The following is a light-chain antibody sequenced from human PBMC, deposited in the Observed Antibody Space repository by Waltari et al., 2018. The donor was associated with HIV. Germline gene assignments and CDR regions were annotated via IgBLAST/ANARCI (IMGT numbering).Light chain of an antibody. Sequence: SYELTQPPSVSVSPGQTARITCSGDALPKQYAYWYHQKPGQAPVLVIYKDTERPSGISERFSGSSSGKTVTLTISGGQAEDEADYYCQSADSSGTWVFGGGTKLTVL. CDR3: QSADSSGTWV. CDR2: KDT. J-gene: IGLJ3*02. CDR1: ALPKQY. V-gene: IGLV3-25*03.